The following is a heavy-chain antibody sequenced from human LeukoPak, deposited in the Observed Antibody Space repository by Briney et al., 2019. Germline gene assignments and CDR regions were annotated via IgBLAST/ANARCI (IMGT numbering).Heavy chain of an antibody. CDR3: AIDDYRGLGY. D-gene: IGHD4-11*01. V-gene: IGHV3-74*01. Sequence: GGSLRLSCTTSGITFSDYWMHWVRQFPGQGLVWVSHIDQYGTYATYADSVRGRFAISRDNAKNTVYLQLNSLRAEDTAVYYCAIDDYRGLGYWGRGTLVTVSS. J-gene: IGHJ4*02. CDR2: IDQYGTYA. CDR1: GITFSDYW.